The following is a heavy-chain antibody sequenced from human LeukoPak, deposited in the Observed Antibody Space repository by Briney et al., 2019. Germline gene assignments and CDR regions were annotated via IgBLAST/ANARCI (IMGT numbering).Heavy chain of an antibody. CDR2: IYYSGST. V-gene: IGHV4-59*01. J-gene: IGHJ3*02. CDR3: ARSRQGAFDI. Sequence: PSETLSLTCTVSGGSISSYYWSWIRQPPGKGLEWIGYIYYSGSTNYNPSLKSRVTISVDTSKNQFSLKLSSVTAADTAVYYCARSRQGAFDIWGQGTMVTVSS. CDR1: GGSISSYY.